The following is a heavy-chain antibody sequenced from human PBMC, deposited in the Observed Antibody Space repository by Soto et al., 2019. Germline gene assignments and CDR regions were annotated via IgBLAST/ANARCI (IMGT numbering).Heavy chain of an antibody. D-gene: IGHD6-19*01. CDR2: INPGLGTT. Sequence: GASVKVSCKASGYTFTTHNMHWVRQAPGQGLERMGIINPGLGTTTYAQKFRGRVTMTSDTSTSTVYMELSSLRSDDTAVFYCARASAVGVNDMDVWGQGTTVTVSS. CDR3: ARASAVGVNDMDV. J-gene: IGHJ6*02. V-gene: IGHV1-46*01. CDR1: GYTFTTHN.